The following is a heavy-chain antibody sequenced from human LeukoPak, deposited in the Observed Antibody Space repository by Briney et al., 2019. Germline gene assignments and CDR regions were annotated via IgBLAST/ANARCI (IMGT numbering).Heavy chain of an antibody. D-gene: IGHD3-10*01. J-gene: IGHJ6*03. CDR2: IYYSGST. CDR3: GRESAYYYGSGSRYYYYYYMDV. CDR1: GGSISSSSYY. Sequence: SETLSLTCTVSGGSISSSSYYWGWIRQPPGKGLEWIGSIYYSGSTYYNPSLKSRVTISVDTSKNQFSLKLSSVTAADTAVYYCGRESAYYYGSGSRYYYYYYMDVWGKGTTVNVSS. V-gene: IGHV4-39*07.